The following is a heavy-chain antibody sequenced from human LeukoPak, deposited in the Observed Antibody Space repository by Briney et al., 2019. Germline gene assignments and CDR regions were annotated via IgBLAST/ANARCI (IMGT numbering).Heavy chain of an antibody. D-gene: IGHD2-8*01. V-gene: IGHV3-53*01. CDR1: GFTVSSNY. Sequence: GGSLRLSCAASGFTVSSNYMSWVRQAPGKRLEWVSVIYSGGSTYYADSVKGRFTISRDNSKNTLYLQMNSLRAEDTAVYYCARDGVRKRFDYWGQGTLVTVSS. CDR3: ARDGVRKRFDY. CDR2: IYSGGST. J-gene: IGHJ4*02.